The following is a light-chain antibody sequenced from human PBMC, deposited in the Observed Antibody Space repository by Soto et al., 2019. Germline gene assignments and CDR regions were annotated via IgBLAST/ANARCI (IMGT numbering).Light chain of an antibody. Sequence: EIVLTQSPGTLSLSPGERATLSCRASQSVSSSYLAWYQQKPGQAPRLLIYGASSRATGIPDRFSGSGSGTDFTLTIRRLEPEDFAVYYCQQYGSSPYTCGQGTKLEIK. CDR2: GAS. CDR3: QQYGSSPYT. CDR1: QSVSSSY. V-gene: IGKV3-20*01. J-gene: IGKJ2*01.